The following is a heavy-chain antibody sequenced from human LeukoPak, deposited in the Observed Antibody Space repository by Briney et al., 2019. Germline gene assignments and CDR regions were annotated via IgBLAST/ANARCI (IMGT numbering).Heavy chain of an antibody. D-gene: IGHD3-10*01. CDR1: GFTFSSYG. CDR3: ARGQMDGSGSYCDAFDI. CDR2: IRYDGSNK. V-gene: IGHV3-30*02. Sequence: PGGSLRLSCAASGFTFSSYGMHWVRQAPGKGLEWVAFIRYDGSNKYYADSVKGRFTISRDNSKNTLYLQMNSLRAEDTAVYYCARGQMDGSGSYCDAFDIWGQGTMVTVSS. J-gene: IGHJ3*02.